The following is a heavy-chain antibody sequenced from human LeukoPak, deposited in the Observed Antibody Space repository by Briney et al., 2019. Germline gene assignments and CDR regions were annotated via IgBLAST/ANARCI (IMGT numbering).Heavy chain of an antibody. CDR1: GYTFTGYY. Sequence: ASVKVSCKASGYTFTGYYLHWVRQAPGQGLEWMGCVNPNSGDTNYAQKFQGRVTMTRDMSISTAYMELSRLRSDDTAVYYCARSPDILTGENFDYWGQGTLVTVSS. V-gene: IGHV1-2*02. CDR3: ARSPDILTGENFDY. J-gene: IGHJ4*02. D-gene: IGHD3-9*01. CDR2: VNPNSGDT.